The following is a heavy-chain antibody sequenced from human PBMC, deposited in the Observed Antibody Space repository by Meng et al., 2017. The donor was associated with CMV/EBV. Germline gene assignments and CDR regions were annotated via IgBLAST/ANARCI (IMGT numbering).Heavy chain of an antibody. J-gene: IGHJ5*02. Sequence: ASSLVFCRASCYTFTGYYMLWVRQAAAQGLEWMGWINPNSGGTNYAQKFQGRVTMTRDTSISTAYMELSRLRSDDTAVYYCAREGLVPSAKKVGNWFDPWGQGTLVTVSS. D-gene: IGHD2-2*01. CDR3: AREGLVPSAKKVGNWFDP. CDR1: CYTFTGYY. V-gene: IGHV1-2*02. CDR2: INPNSGGT.